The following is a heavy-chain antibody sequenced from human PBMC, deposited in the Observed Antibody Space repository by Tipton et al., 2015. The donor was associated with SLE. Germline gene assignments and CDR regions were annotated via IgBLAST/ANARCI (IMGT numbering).Heavy chain of an antibody. V-gene: IGHV4-39*02. CDR3: ARGAKERITLVRVRPYYFDY. CDR2: INHSGNT. Sequence: TLSLTCTVSGGSISDKSYYWGWLRQPPGKGLEWIGGINHSGNTYYNPSLKSRVTISVDTSNNQLSLKLTSVTAADTAVYYCARGAKERITLVRVRPYYFDYWGQGSLVTVSS. D-gene: IGHD3-10*01. CDR1: GGSISDKSYY. J-gene: IGHJ4*01.